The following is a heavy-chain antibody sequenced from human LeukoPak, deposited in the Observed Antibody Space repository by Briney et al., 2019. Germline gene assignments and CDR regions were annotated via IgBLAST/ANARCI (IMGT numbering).Heavy chain of an antibody. CDR1: GFTFSSNW. CDR3: ARGAIVARGGTFDY. CDR2: IKQDGSEK. Sequence: GGPLRLSCAASGFTFSSNWMSWVRQAPGKGLEGVANIKQDGSEKYYVDSVKGRFTISRDNAKNSLYLQMNSLRAEDTAVYYCARGAIVARGGTFDYWGQGTLVTVSS. V-gene: IGHV3-7*01. D-gene: IGHD5-12*01. J-gene: IGHJ4*02.